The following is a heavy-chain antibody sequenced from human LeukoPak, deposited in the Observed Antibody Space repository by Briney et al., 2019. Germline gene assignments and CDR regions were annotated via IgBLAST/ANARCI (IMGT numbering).Heavy chain of an antibody. CDR1: GFTFSDAW. CDR2: IKSKTDGAAT. Sequence: GGSLRLSCADSGFTFSDAWMSWVRQAPGRGLEWVGRIKSKTDGAATDYAAPVKGRFTISRDDSKNTLYLQMNSLKAEDTAVYYCTTDLYYDILTGYRPFAYWGQGTLVTVSS. V-gene: IGHV3-15*01. CDR3: TTDLYYDILTGYRPFAY. J-gene: IGHJ4*02. D-gene: IGHD3-9*01.